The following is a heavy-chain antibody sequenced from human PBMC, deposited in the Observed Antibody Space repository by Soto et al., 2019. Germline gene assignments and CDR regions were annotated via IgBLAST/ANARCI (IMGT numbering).Heavy chain of an antibody. Sequence: EVQLLESGGGLVQPGGSLRLSCAASGFSFSSYAMVWVRQAPGKGLEWVSVISARGGSLYFADSVKGRFTISRDNSKNVLSLEMNSLRAEDRATDFCAKGSMGDSASVDNWGQGTLVVVSS. CDR2: ISARGGSL. CDR1: GFSFSSYA. D-gene: IGHD5-12*01. CDR3: AKGSMGDSASVDN. J-gene: IGHJ4*02. V-gene: IGHV3-23*01.